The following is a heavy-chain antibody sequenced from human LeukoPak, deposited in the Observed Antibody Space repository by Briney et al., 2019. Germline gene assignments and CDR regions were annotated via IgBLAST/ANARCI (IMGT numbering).Heavy chain of an antibody. CDR2: IYTSGST. CDR1: GGSISSYY. Sequence: SETLSLTCTVSGGSISSYYWGWIRQPPGEGLEWIGYIYTSGSTNYNPSLKSRVTISVDTSKNQFSLKLSSVTAADTAVYYCARLAKDIVVVPAAQANYYYYYYMDVWGKGTTVTVSS. D-gene: IGHD2-2*01. V-gene: IGHV4-4*09. J-gene: IGHJ6*03. CDR3: ARLAKDIVVVPAAQANYYYYYYMDV.